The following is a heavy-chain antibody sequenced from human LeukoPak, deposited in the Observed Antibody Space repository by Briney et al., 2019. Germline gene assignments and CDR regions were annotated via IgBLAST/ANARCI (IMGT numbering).Heavy chain of an antibody. CDR2: IYYSGST. Sequence: SETLSLTCTVSGGSISSSSYYWGWIRQPPGKGLEWIGSIYYSGSTYYNPSLKSRVTISVDTSKNQFSLKLSSVTAADTAVYYCARLGPFEYGDYETEAFDIWGQGTMVTVSS. J-gene: IGHJ3*02. CDR3: ARLGPFEYGDYETEAFDI. V-gene: IGHV4-39*01. D-gene: IGHD4-17*01. CDR1: GGSISSSSYY.